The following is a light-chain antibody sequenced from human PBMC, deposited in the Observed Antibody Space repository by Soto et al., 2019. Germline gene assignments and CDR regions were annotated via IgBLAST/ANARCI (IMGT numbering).Light chain of an antibody. CDR1: SSNIGNNF. Sequence: QSVLTQPPSVSAAPGQKVTISCSGSSSNIGNNFVSWYQQLPGTAPRVLIYENNKRPSGIPDRFSGSKSGTSATLGITGLQTGDEADYYCGTWYGSLSATVFGGGTQLTVL. J-gene: IGLJ7*01. CDR2: ENN. V-gene: IGLV1-51*02. CDR3: GTWYGSLSATV.